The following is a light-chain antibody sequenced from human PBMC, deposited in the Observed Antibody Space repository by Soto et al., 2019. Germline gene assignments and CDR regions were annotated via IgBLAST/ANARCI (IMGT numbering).Light chain of an antibody. J-gene: IGKJ5*01. V-gene: IGKV3-11*01. CDR3: QQRSNWRG. CDR1: QSVSSY. CDR2: DAS. Sequence: EIVLTQSPATLSLSPGERATLSCRASQSVSSYLAWYQQKPGQAPRLLIYDASNRATGIPARFSGSGSGTDFTLTISSLEPEDFAVYYCQQRSNWRGFGQVKRREIK.